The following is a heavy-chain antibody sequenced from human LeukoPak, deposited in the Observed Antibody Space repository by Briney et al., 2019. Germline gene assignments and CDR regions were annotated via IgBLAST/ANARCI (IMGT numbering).Heavy chain of an antibody. V-gene: IGHV3-74*01. CDR1: GFTFSNHW. CDR3: ARHYSGDYNG. CDR2: INRDGSRT. D-gene: IGHD4-17*01. Sequence: GGSLRLSCAASGFTFSNHWMHWVRQAPGKGLMWVSRINRDGSRTDYADSVKGRFTISRDNSKNTLDLQMNSLRAEDTAVYYCARHYSGDYNGWGQGTLVTVSS. J-gene: IGHJ4*02.